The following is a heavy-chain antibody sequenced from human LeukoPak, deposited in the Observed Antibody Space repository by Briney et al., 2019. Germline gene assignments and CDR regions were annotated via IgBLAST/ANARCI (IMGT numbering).Heavy chain of an antibody. CDR1: GYSISSGYY. J-gene: IGHJ3*02. CDR3: ARDGPTYGSGSYGDAFDI. D-gene: IGHD3-10*01. Sequence: PSETLSLTCTVSGYSISSGYYWGWIRQPPGKGLEWIGSIYHSGSTYYNPSLKSRVTISVDTSKNQFSLKLSSVTAADTAVYYCARDGPTYGSGSYGDAFDIWGQGTMVTVSS. V-gene: IGHV4-38-2*02. CDR2: IYHSGST.